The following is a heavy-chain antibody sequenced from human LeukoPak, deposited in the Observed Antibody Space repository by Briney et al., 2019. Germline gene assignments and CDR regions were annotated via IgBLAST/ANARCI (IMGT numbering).Heavy chain of an antibody. D-gene: IGHD1-26*01. CDR1: GGTFSSYA. CDR3: ARDRYNSGSYFDYMDV. Sequence: SVKVSCKASGGTFSSYAISWVRHAPAQGLEWMGGIIPIFGTANYAQKFQGRVTITADESTSTAYMELSSLRSEDTAVYYCARDRYNSGSYFDYMDVWGKGTTVTVSS. J-gene: IGHJ6*03. V-gene: IGHV1-69*01. CDR2: IIPIFGTA.